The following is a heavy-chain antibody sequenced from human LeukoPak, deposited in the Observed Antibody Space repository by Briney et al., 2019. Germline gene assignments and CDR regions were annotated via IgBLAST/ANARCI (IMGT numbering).Heavy chain of an antibody. J-gene: IGHJ6*02. CDR2: ITGTDGRT. V-gene: IGHV3-23*01. Sequence: PGGSLRLSCVASGFSFSNYAMNWVRQAPGKGLEWVAIITGTDGRTYYADSVKGRFTISRDNSKNTLSLQMNSLRAEDTAVYYCAKEWKWGDTEVHYYGLNVWGQGTTVTVSS. CDR1: GFSFSNYA. CDR3: AKEWKWGDTEVHYYGLNV. D-gene: IGHD1-26*01.